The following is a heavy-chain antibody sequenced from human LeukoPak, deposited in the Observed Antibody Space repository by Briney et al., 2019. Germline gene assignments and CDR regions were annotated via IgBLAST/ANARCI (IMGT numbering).Heavy chain of an antibody. Sequence: VGSLRLSCAASGFTFSSYSMNWVRQAPGKGLEWVSSISSSSSYIYYADSVKGRFTISRDNAKNSLYLQMNSLRAEDTAVYYCVKGGGSGSYYNHYGMDVWGQGTTVTVSS. CDR2: ISSSSSYI. CDR1: GFTFSSYS. D-gene: IGHD3-10*01. J-gene: IGHJ6*02. V-gene: IGHV3-21*01. CDR3: VKGGGSGSYYNHYGMDV.